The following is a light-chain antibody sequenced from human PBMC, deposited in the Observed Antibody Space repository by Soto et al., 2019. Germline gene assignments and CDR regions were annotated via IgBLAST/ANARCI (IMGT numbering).Light chain of an antibody. Sequence: QPVLTQPPSASGTPGQRVTISCSGSSSNIGSNTVNWYQQLPGTAPKLLIYGNNQRPSGVPDRFSGSKSGTSASLAISGLQSEDEADYYCAAWDDSLNVLFGGGTKLTVL. CDR3: AAWDDSLNVL. V-gene: IGLV1-44*01. J-gene: IGLJ2*01. CDR1: SSNIGSNT. CDR2: GNN.